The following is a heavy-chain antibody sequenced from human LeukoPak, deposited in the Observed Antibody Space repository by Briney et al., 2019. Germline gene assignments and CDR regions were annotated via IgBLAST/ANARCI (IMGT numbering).Heavy chain of an antibody. Sequence: GGSLRLSCAASGFTFSSYNMNWVRQAPGKGLEWVSAISGSGGSTYYADSVKGRFTISRDNSKNTLYLQMDSLRAEDTAVYYCVRGGYSSSWYRNYFDYWGQGTLVTVSS. CDR2: ISGSGGST. D-gene: IGHD6-13*01. V-gene: IGHV3-23*01. CDR1: GFTFSSYN. CDR3: VRGGYSSSWYRNYFDY. J-gene: IGHJ4*02.